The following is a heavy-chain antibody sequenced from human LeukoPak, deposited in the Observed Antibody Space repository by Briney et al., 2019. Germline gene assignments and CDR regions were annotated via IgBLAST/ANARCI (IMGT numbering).Heavy chain of an antibody. CDR2: ISAYNGNT. CDR1: GYTFTSYG. CDR3: ARDLYDFWSGYLITPLDAFDI. J-gene: IGHJ3*02. V-gene: IGHV1-18*01. Sequence: ASVEVSCKASGYTFTSYGISWVRQAPGQGLEWMGWISAYNGNTNYAQKLQGRVTMTTDTSTSTAYMELRSLRSDDTAVYYCARDLYDFWSGYLITPLDAFDIWGQGTVVTVSS. D-gene: IGHD3-3*01.